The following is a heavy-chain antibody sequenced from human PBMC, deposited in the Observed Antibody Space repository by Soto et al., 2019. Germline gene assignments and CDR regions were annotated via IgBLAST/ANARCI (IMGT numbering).Heavy chain of an antibody. J-gene: IGHJ6*02. CDR3: ARSQKGLKYYDYVWGSYRYPLGMDV. Sequence: SETLSLTCTVSGGSISSGGYYWSWIRQHPGKGLEWIGYIYYSGSTYYNPSLKSRVTISVDTSKSQFSLKLSSVTAADTAVYYCARSQKGLKYYDYVWGSYRYPLGMDVWGQGTTVTVSS. V-gene: IGHV4-31*03. D-gene: IGHD3-16*02. CDR2: IYYSGST. CDR1: GGSISSGGYY.